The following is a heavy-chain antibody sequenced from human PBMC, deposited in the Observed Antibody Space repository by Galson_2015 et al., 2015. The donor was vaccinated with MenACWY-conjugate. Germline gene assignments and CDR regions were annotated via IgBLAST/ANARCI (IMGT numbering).Heavy chain of an antibody. D-gene: IGHD1-26*01. CDR2: ISPGDSYT. V-gene: IGHV5-51*01. CDR3: TRHPPGGRGMDV. Sequence: SGAEVKKPGESLRLSCKGSGYTFTTYWIGWVRQMPGKGLEWMGFISPGDSYTRYNPAFQGQVTISADKSISTAYLQWNSLQASDTAMYYCTRHPPGGRGMDVWGQGTTVTVSS. CDR1: GYTFTTYW. J-gene: IGHJ6*02.